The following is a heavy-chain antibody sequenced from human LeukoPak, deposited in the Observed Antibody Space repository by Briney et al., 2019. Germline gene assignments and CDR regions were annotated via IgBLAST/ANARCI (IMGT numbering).Heavy chain of an antibody. V-gene: IGHV3-21*01. CDR3: ARGNHDYGDSLVDY. D-gene: IGHD4-17*01. CDR2: ITSSSSYI. J-gene: IGHJ4*02. Sequence: GGSLRLSCAASGFTFSSYTMNWVRQAPGKGLEWVSSITSSSSYIYYADSVKGRFTISRDNAKTSLYLQMNSLRAEDTAVYYCARGNHDYGDSLVDYWGQGTLVTVSS. CDR1: GFTFSSYT.